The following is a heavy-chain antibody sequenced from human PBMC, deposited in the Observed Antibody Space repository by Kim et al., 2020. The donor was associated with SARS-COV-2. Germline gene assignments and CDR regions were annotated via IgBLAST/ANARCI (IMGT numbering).Heavy chain of an antibody. D-gene: IGHD3-9*01. CDR3: ARGVTYYDILTGADAFDI. V-gene: IGHV1-2*02. CDR2: INPNSGGT. CDR1: GYTFTGYY. J-gene: IGHJ3*02. Sequence: ASVKVSCKASGYTFTGYYMHWVRQAPGQGLEWMGWINPNSGGTNYAQKFQGRVTMTRDTSISTAYMELSRLRSDDTAVYYCARGVTYYDILTGADAFDIWGQGTMVTVSS.